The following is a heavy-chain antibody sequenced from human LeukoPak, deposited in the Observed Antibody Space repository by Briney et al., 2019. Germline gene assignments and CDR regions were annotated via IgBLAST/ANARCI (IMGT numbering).Heavy chain of an antibody. CDR3: TLGSLYSSSWYGDY. V-gene: IGHV3-23*01. CDR2: ISGDGGST. Sequence: GGSLRLSCAASGFSFDTYAMTWVRQAPGKGLEWVSAISGDGGSTYYAVSVKGRFAISRDNSKNTLYLQMNGLRAEDTAVYYCTLGSLYSSSWYGDYWGQGTLVTVSS. J-gene: IGHJ4*02. CDR1: GFSFDTYA. D-gene: IGHD6-13*01.